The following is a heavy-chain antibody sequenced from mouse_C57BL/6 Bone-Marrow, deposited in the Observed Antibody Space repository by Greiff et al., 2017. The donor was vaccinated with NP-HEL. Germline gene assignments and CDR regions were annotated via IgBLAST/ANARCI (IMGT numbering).Heavy chain of an antibody. CDR2: IRSKSNNYAT. Sequence: EVQLVESGGGLVQPKGSLKLSCAASGFSFNTYAMNWVRQAPGKGLEWVARIRSKSNNYATYYADSVKNRFTISRDDSESMLYLQMNNLKTEDTAMYYCAISYWYFDVWGTGTTVTVSS. CDR1: GFSFNTYA. J-gene: IGHJ1*03. V-gene: IGHV10-1*01. CDR3: AISYWYFDV.